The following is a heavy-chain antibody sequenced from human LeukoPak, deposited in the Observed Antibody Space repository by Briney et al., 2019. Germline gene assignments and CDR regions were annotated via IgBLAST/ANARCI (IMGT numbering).Heavy chain of an antibody. Sequence: SETLSLTCTVSGGSISSSSYYWGWIRQPPGKGLEWIGSIYYSGSTYYNPSLKSRVTISVDTSKNQFSLKLSSVTAADSAMYYCARSQNVASATGWFDPWGQGTLVTVSS. CDR1: GGSISSSSYY. V-gene: IGHV4-39*07. D-gene: IGHD6-13*01. CDR3: ARSQNVASATGWFDP. CDR2: IYYSGST. J-gene: IGHJ5*02.